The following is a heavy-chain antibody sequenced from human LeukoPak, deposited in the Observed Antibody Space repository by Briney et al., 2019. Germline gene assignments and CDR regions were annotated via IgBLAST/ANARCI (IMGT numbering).Heavy chain of an antibody. Sequence: SETLSLTCNVSGASIKTYYWTWIRQPPGKGLEYVGYIYSRGSTNYNPSLKSRVTLSVDTSKNQFSLRLRSPTAADTAVYYCARVREGNHLHQFYLDSWGQGTLVTVSS. CDR2: IYSRGST. CDR1: GASIKTYY. V-gene: IGHV4-59*01. D-gene: IGHD1-14*01. CDR3: ARVREGNHLHQFYLDS. J-gene: IGHJ4*02.